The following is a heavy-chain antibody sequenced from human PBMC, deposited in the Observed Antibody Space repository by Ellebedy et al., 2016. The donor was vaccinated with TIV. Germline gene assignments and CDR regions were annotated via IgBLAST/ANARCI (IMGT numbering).Heavy chain of an antibody. D-gene: IGHD1-26*01. Sequence: GESLKISCAASGFTFSSYVMSWVRQAPGKGLEWVSAFSGSGGRTYYADSVKGRFTISRDNSKNTLYLQMNSLRAEDTAVYYCAKVRVVGATASDYWGQGTLVTVSS. CDR1: GFTFSSYV. CDR3: AKVRVVGATASDY. J-gene: IGHJ4*02. CDR2: FSGSGGRT. V-gene: IGHV3-23*01.